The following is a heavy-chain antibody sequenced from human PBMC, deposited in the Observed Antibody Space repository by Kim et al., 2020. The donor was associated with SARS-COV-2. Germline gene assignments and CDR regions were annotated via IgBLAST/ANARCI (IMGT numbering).Heavy chain of an antibody. V-gene: IGHV3-33*05. Sequence: GGSLRLSCAASGFTFSSYGMHWVRQAPGKGLEWVAVISYDGSNKYYADSVKGRFTIPRDNSKNTLYLQMNSLRAEDTAVYYCARERGRQRWYYYYYGMDVWGQEPTVTV. D-gene: IGHD5-18*01. CDR2: ISYDGSNK. CDR3: ARERGRQRWYYYYYGMDV. CDR1: GFTFSSYG. J-gene: IGHJ6*02.